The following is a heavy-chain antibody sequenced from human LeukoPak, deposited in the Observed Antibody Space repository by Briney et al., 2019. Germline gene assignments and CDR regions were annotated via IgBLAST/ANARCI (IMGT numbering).Heavy chain of an antibody. V-gene: IGHV4-34*01. CDR1: GGSFSGYY. J-gene: IGHJ4*02. CDR2: INHSGST. CDR3: ARRRFSYSSSSDFDY. D-gene: IGHD6-6*01. Sequence: SETLSLICAVYGGSFSGYYWSWIRQPPGKGLEWIGEINHSGSTNYNPSLKSRVTISVDTSKNQFSLKLSSVTAADTAVYYCARRRFSYSSSSDFDYWGQGTLVTVSS.